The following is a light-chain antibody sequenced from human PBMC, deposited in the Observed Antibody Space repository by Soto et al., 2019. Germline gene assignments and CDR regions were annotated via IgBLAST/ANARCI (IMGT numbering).Light chain of an antibody. CDR1: QVIRND. CDR3: QQYNSGWP. J-gene: IGKJ1*01. Sequence: DIQMTQSPSSLAASVGDRVTITCRASQVIRNDLGWYQQKPGKAPELLIYAASSLQNGVPSRFSGSGSGTEFTLTISSLQPDDFATYYCQQYNSGWPFGQGTKVDI. V-gene: IGKV1-17*01. CDR2: AAS.